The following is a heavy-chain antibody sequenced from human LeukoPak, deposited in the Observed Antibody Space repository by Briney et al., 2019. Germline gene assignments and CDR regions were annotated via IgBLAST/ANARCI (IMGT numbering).Heavy chain of an antibody. CDR1: GGSISSYY. J-gene: IGHJ5*02. Sequence: PSETLSLTRTVSGGSISSYYWSWIRQPPGKGLEWIGYIYYSGSPNYNPSLKSRITISVDPSKNQFSLKLSSVTAADTAVYYCARDSGSRWFDPWGQGTLVTVSS. CDR3: ARDSGSRWFDP. CDR2: IYYSGSP. D-gene: IGHD3-22*01. V-gene: IGHV4-59*01.